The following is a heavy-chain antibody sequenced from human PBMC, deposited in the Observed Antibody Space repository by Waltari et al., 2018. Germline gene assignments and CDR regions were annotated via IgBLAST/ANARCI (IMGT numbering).Heavy chain of an antibody. CDR2: IYSGGST. J-gene: IGHJ4*02. V-gene: IGHV3-53*01. CDR3: ARQRGYCGSTSCYPTYFDY. D-gene: IGHD2-2*01. CDR1: GFTVSRNY. Sequence: EVQLVESGGGMIQPGGSLRLSCAASGFTVSRNYMSWVRQAPGKGLEWVSVIYSGGSTYYADSVKGRFTISRDPSKNTLYLQMNSLRADDTAVYYCARQRGYCGSTSCYPTYFDYWGQGTLVTVSS.